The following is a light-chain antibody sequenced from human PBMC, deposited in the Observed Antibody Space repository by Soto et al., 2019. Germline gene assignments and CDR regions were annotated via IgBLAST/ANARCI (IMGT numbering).Light chain of an antibody. V-gene: IGKV1-39*01. CDR2: RVS. CDR1: QSITNN. Sequence: DIQMTQSPSSLSASVRERVTIACRASQSITNNLNWYQQKPGRAPKLLIYRVSNLQSGVPPRFSDSGSGTDFTLTISGLQPDDFATYYCQQSYSTPPTFGQGTKVDIK. J-gene: IGKJ1*01. CDR3: QQSYSTPPT.